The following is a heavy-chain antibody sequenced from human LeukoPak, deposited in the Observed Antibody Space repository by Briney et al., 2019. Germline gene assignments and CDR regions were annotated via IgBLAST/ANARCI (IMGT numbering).Heavy chain of an antibody. Sequence: SGTLSLTCAVPGCSLINDNWWSWVRQPPGKGLEWIGEIYHSGSTNYNPSLKSRGSISVDKSKNQFSLNPKSVTAADTAVYYCARETLDENSAYYPILYSWGQGTLVTVSS. CDR3: ARETLDENSAYYPILYS. D-gene: IGHD3-22*01. CDR2: IYHSGST. CDR1: GCSLINDNW. V-gene: IGHV4-4*02. J-gene: IGHJ4*02.